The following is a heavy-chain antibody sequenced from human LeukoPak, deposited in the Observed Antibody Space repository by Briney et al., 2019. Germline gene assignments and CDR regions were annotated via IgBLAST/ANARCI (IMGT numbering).Heavy chain of an antibody. CDR2: INTDGSST. Sequence: GRSLRLSCAASGFTFSSYAMHWVRQAPGKGLVWVSRINTDGSSTNYADSVKGRFTISRDNAKNTLYLQMNSLRAEDTAVYYCARGSSSWRNAFDIWGQGTMVTVSS. J-gene: IGHJ3*02. D-gene: IGHD6-13*01. CDR3: ARGSSSWRNAFDI. V-gene: IGHV3-74*01. CDR1: GFTFSSYA.